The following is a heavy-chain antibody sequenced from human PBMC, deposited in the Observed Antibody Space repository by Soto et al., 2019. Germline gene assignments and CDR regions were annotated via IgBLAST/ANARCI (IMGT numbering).Heavy chain of an antibody. J-gene: IGHJ4*02. CDR3: ARDRHDYGDHVPFDY. D-gene: IGHD4-17*01. CDR2: ISAYNGNT. Sequence: ASVKVSCKASGYTFTSYGISWVRQAPGQGLEWMGWISAYNGNTNYAQKLQGRVTMTTDTSTSTAYMELRSLRSDDTAVYYCARDRHDYGDHVPFDYWGQGTLVTVSS. V-gene: IGHV1-18*01. CDR1: GYTFTSYG.